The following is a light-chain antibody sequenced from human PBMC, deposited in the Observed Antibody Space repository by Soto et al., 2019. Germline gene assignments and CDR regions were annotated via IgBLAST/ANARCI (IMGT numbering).Light chain of an antibody. CDR2: EVS. CDR1: SSDVGRYNL. J-gene: IGLJ1*01. Sequence: QSALTQPASMSGSPGQSLSISCTGVSSDVGRYNLVSWYQQHPGKAPKLMIYEVSKRPSGVSHRFSGSRSGNTASLTISGLQAEDEADYYCCSYAGNDYVFGTGTKVTVL. V-gene: IGLV2-23*02. CDR3: CSYAGNDYV.